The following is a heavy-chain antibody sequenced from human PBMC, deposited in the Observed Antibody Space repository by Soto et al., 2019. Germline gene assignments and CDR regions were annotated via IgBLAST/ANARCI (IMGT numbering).Heavy chain of an antibody. V-gene: IGHV4-31*03. J-gene: IGHJ6*02. CDR2: IYYSGST. CDR1: GGSISSGGYY. D-gene: IGHD2-21*02. CDR3: GRHCGGDRHKDMDV. Sequence: QVQLQESGPGLVKPSQTLSLTCTVSGGSISSGGYYWSWIRQHPGKGLEWIGYIYYSGSTYYNPSIKTRVTISVDTSKNHFSLRLSAVPPADAAVHYCGRHCGGDRHKDMDVWSQSTTVTLSS.